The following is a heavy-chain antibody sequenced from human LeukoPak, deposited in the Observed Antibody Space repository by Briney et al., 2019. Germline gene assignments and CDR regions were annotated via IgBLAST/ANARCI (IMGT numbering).Heavy chain of an antibody. D-gene: IGHD6-13*01. CDR1: GFTVSSNY. CDR3: ARNPGRAAAATLTY. Sequence: GGSLRLSCAASGFTVSSNYMSWVRQAPGKGLEWVSTISGSGSTTYFADSVKGRFTISRDNSMNTLYLQMSSLRAEDTAVYYCARNPGRAAAATLTYWGQGILVTVSS. CDR2: ISGSGSTT. J-gene: IGHJ4*02. V-gene: IGHV3-23*01.